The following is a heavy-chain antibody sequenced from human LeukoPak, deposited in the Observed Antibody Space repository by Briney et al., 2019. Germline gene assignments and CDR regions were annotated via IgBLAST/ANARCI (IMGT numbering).Heavy chain of an antibody. D-gene: IGHD3-10*01. J-gene: IGHJ4*02. CDR2: IYWDDDK. V-gene: IGHV2-5*02. CDR1: GFALTTDGVA. Sequence: SGPTLVKPTQTLTLTCTFSGFALTTDGVAVGWFRQPPGKALEWLALIYWDDDKRYSPSLENRLSITMDTSKNQVVLTMTNMDPVDTATYYCARRHRHYDGSGSYYRIFQYWGQGTLVTVSS. CDR3: ARRHRHYDGSGSYYRIFQY.